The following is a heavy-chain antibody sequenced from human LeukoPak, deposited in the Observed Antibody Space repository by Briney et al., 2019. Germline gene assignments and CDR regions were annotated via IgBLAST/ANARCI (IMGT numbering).Heavy chain of an antibody. V-gene: IGHV4-59*01. CDR1: GGPISSYY. D-gene: IGHD1-1*01. Sequence: PSETLSLTCTVSGGPISSYYWSWIRQPPGKGLEWIGYIYYSGSTNYNPSLKSRVTISVDTSKNQFSLKLSSVTAADTAVYYCARDRKDNWNDNYMDVWGKGTTVTVSS. CDR3: ARDRKDNWNDNYMDV. CDR2: IYYSGST. J-gene: IGHJ6*03.